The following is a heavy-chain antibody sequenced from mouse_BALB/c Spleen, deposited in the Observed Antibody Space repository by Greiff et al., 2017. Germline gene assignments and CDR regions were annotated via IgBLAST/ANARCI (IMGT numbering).Heavy chain of an antibody. J-gene: IGHJ1*01. CDR3: TRSGGYGEGGFDV. CDR2: IYPGSGST. Sequence: LQQPGSELVRPGASVKLSCKASGYTFTSYWMHWVKQRHGQGLEWIGNIYPGSGSTNYDEKFKSKGTLTVDTSSSTAYMHLSSLTSEDSAVYYCTRSGGYGEGGFDVWGAGTTVTVSS. V-gene: IGHV1S22*01. CDR1: GYTFTSYW. D-gene: IGHD2-2*01.